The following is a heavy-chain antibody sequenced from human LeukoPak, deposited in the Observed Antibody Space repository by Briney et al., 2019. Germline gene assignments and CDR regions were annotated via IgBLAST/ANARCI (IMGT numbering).Heavy chain of an antibody. CDR3: AKDAPYTWGSYSDH. J-gene: IGHJ4*02. CDR2: VGYSGGNT. Sequence: PGGSLRLSCAASGFTFSSYGMSWVRQAPGKGLGWVSGVGYSGGNTFYYYADSVKGRFTISRDNSRNTLYLQMNSLRAEDTALHYCAKDAPYTWGSYSDHWGQGTLVTVSS. D-gene: IGHD3-16*01. CDR1: GFTFSSYG. V-gene: IGHV3-23*01.